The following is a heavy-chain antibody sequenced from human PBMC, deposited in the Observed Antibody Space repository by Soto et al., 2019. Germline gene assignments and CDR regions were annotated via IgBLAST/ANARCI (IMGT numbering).Heavy chain of an antibody. CDR3: AKGIGSYCDNVCSSRVFDY. D-gene: IGHD2-21*02. V-gene: IGHV3-23*01. Sequence: EVQLLESGGGLVQPGGSLRLSCAASGITFSSYAMTWVRQAPGTGLEWVSTISGGGSSIYYADSVKGRFTISRDNSKNTLSLQMNSLGADDTALYYCAKGIGSYCDNVCSSRVFDYWGQGILVTVSS. CDR2: ISGGGSSI. J-gene: IGHJ4*02. CDR1: GITFSSYA.